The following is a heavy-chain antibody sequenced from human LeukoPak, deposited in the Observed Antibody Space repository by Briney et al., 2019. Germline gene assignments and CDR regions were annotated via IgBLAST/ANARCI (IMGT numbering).Heavy chain of an antibody. CDR2: IYPGDSDT. Sequence: PGESLKISCKGSGYRFTDYWIGWVRQMPGKGLEWMGIIYPGDSDTRYSPSFQGQVTISADKSINTAHLQWSSLKATDTAMHYCARGAAGTTPDYYYFGLDVWGQGTTVRVSS. V-gene: IGHV5-51*01. CDR1: GYRFTDYW. D-gene: IGHD1-7*01. J-gene: IGHJ6*02. CDR3: ARGAAGTTPDYYYFGLDV.